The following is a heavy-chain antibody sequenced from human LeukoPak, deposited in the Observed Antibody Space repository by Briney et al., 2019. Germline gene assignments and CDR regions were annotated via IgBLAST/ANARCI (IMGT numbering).Heavy chain of an antibody. Sequence: ASVTVSCKASGYTFTIYYMHWVRQAPGQGLEWMGIINPSGGSTSYAQKFQGRVTMTRDTSTSTVYMELSSLRSEDTAVYYCASRHCGGDCYSTDPSMYYFDYWGQGTLVTVSS. J-gene: IGHJ4*02. V-gene: IGHV1-46*01. CDR1: GYTFTIYY. D-gene: IGHD2-21*02. CDR3: ASRHCGGDCYSTDPSMYYFDY. CDR2: INPSGGST.